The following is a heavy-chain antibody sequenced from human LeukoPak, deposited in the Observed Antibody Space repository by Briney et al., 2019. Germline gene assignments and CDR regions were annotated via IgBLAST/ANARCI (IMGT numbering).Heavy chain of an antibody. V-gene: IGHV3-7*01. CDR3: ARDPYSSSNFDY. Sequence: WGSLRLSCAASGFAVSNYWMSWVRQAPGKGLECVANIKEDGSEKYYVDSVKGRFTISRDNAKNSLYLQMNSLRAEDTAVYYCARDPYSSSNFDYWGQGTLVTVSS. D-gene: IGHD6-6*01. CDR1: GFAVSNYW. J-gene: IGHJ4*02. CDR2: IKEDGSEK.